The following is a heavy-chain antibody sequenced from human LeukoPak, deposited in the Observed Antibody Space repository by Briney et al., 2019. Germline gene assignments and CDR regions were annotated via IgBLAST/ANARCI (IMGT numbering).Heavy chain of an antibody. CDR3: ARAPRGTAMVNDY. CDR1: GFTFSSYS. J-gene: IGHJ4*02. V-gene: IGHV3-21*01. Sequence: GGSLRLSCAASGFTFSSYSMNWVRQAPGEGLEWVSSISSSSSYIYYADSVKGRFTISRDNAKNSLYLQMNSLRAEDTAVYYCARAPRGTAMVNDYWGQGTLVTVSS. D-gene: IGHD5-18*01. CDR2: ISSSSSYI.